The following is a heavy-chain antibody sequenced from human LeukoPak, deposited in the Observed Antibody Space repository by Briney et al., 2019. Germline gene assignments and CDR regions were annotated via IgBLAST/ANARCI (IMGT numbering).Heavy chain of an antibody. J-gene: IGHJ5*02. CDR1: GFTFISYS. D-gene: IGHD4-11*01. CDR3: VRKGTTERTGPNWFDP. V-gene: IGHV3-30*04. CDR2: ISFDGSHK. Sequence: GGSLRLSCAASGFTFISYSMHWVRQAPGKGLEWVAAISFDGSHKFYAGSVEGRFTISRDNSQNTLYLQMNSLTSEDTAVYHCVRKGTTERTGPNWFDPWGLGTLVTVSS.